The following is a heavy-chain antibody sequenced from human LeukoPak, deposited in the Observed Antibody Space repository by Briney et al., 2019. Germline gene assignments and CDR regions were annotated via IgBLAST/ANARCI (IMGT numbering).Heavy chain of an antibody. D-gene: IGHD1-26*01. Sequence: PGGSLRLSCAASGFTFSNSAMTWVRQAPGKGLEWVSAISGSGDKIHYADSVKGRFTISRDNSKNTLYLQMNSLTVEDTAIYYCAKAWSCDYWGQGTLITVSS. J-gene: IGHJ4*02. V-gene: IGHV3-23*01. CDR1: GFTFSNSA. CDR2: ISGSGDKI. CDR3: AKAWSCDY.